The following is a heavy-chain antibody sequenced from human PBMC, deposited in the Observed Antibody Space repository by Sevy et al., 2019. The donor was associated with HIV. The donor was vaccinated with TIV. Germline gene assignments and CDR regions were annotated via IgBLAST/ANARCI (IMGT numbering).Heavy chain of an antibody. CDR3: GKDAWRSLVN. Sequence: GESLKISCAASGFSFSAYWMAWVRQAPGKGLEGVANLNQDGSEKYPVDSVKGRFTISRDNAKNSLYLQMNSVRVEDTGIYYCGKDAWRSLVNWGRGTMVTVSS. D-gene: IGHD6-6*01. V-gene: IGHV3-7*01. J-gene: IGHJ3*01. CDR1: GFSFSAYW. CDR2: LNQDGSEK.